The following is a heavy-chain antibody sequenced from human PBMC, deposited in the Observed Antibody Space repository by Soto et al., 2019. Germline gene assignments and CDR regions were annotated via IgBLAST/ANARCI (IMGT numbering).Heavy chain of an antibody. Sequence: GGSLRLSCAASGFTFSSYAMSWVRQAPGKGLEWVSAISGSGGSTYYADSVKGRFTISRDNSKNTLYLQMNSLRAEDTAVYYCAKDLAVGATSFYYYYYGMDVWGQGTTVTVSS. CDR3: AKDLAVGATSFYYYYYGMDV. V-gene: IGHV3-23*01. D-gene: IGHD1-26*01. CDR1: GFTFSSYA. J-gene: IGHJ6*02. CDR2: ISGSGGST.